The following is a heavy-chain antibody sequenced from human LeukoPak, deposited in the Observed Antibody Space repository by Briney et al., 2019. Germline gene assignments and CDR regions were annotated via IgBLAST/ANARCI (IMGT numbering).Heavy chain of an antibody. Sequence: SETLSLTCTVSGGSISSASHYWRWIRQPAGKGLEWIGRIYTSGNTNYNPSLKSRVTISVDTSKNQFSLKLSSVTAADTAVYYCARQYDSSGSRYYYYYMDVWGKGTTVTISS. CDR2: IYTSGNT. CDR1: GGSISSASHY. D-gene: IGHD3-22*01. V-gene: IGHV4-61*02. J-gene: IGHJ6*03. CDR3: ARQYDSSGSRYYYYYMDV.